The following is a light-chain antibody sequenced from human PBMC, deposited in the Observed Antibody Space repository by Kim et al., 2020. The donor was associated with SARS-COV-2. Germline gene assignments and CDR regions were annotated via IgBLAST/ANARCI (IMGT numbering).Light chain of an antibody. CDR3: QQSYSTPLHS. J-gene: IGKJ2*03. CDR1: QNIGTY. CDR2: AAS. Sequence: ASVGDRVTITCRANQNIGTYLNWYQHKPGKAPQLLIYAASSLRSWVPSRFSGSGSGTDFTLTISSLQPDDFATYYCQQSYSTPLHSFGQGTKLEI. V-gene: IGKV1-39*01.